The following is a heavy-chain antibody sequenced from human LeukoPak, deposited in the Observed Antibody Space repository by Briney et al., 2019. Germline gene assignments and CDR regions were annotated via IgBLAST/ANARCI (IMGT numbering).Heavy chain of an antibody. CDR3: VIMEIRDTGFHNGMDV. CDR2: IIAILDVE. J-gene: IGHJ6*02. D-gene: IGHD1-7*01. CDR1: GVTFRNHA. Sequence: ASVKVSCKASGVTFRNHAISWVRQAPGHGLEWMGRIIAILDVEDYAQKLQGRVTITADKSTSTAYMELSSLTSEDTAVYYCVIMEIRDTGFHNGMDVWGQGTTVTVSS. V-gene: IGHV1-69*04.